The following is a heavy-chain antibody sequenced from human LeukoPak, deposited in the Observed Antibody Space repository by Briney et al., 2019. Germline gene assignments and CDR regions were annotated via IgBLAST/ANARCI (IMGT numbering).Heavy chain of an antibody. Sequence: GGSLRLSCAASGFTFSSYEMNWVRQAPGKGLEWVSYISSSGSTIYYADSVKGRFTISRDNAKNSLYLQMNSLRAEDTAVYYCELRALRFLEWSPLMDVWGQGTTVTVSS. D-gene: IGHD3-3*01. V-gene: IGHV3-48*03. CDR3: ELRALRFLEWSPLMDV. CDR1: GFTFSSYE. J-gene: IGHJ6*02. CDR2: ISSSGSTI.